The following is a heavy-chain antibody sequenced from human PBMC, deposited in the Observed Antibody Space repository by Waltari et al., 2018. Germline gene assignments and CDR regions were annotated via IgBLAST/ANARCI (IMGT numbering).Heavy chain of an antibody. CDR1: GFTLRRSN. CDR2: ISSGSDTI. J-gene: IGHJ4*01. CDR3: ARVGPYSTSYYFDT. V-gene: IGHV3-48*01. D-gene: IGHD6-13*01. Sequence: DVQLVESGGGLMQPGGSLRLSCAVSGFTLRRSNRNWVRQAPGKGLEWVSYISSGSDTIYYADSVKGRFTISRDNAQNSLYLEMNSLRGEDTAVYYCARVGPYSTSYYFDTWGQGTLVTVSS.